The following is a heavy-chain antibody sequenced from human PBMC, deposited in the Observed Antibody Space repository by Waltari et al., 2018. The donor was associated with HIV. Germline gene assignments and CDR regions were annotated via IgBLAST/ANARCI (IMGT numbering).Heavy chain of an antibody. D-gene: IGHD4-17*01. CDR2: VDPEDGET. CDR3: ATEPNDYGDYRLEY. V-gene: IGHV1-69-2*01. CDR1: DYY. Sequence: DYYMHWVQQAPGKGLEWMGLVDPEDGETIYAEKFQGRVTITADTSTDTAYMELSSLRSEDTAVYYCATEPNDYGDYRLEYWGQGTLVTVSS. J-gene: IGHJ4*02.